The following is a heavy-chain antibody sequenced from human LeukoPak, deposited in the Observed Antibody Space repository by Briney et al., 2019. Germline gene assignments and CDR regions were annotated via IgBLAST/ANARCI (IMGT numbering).Heavy chain of an antibody. CDR1: GFTFSGYA. CDR3: ARTNLGAFDI. J-gene: IGHJ3*02. V-gene: IGHV3-30*04. CDR2: ISHNGRNH. D-gene: IGHD3-16*01. Sequence: GGSLRLSCAASGFTFSGYAMHWVRQAPGKGLEWVAVISHNGRNHLYGDAVRGRFTISRDNAKNTLSLQMNNLRAEDTSVYYCARTNLGAFDIWGQGTIVTVSS.